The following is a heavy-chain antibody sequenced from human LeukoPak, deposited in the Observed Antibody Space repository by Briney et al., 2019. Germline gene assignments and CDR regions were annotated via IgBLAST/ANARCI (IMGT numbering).Heavy chain of an antibody. CDR1: GGSISSYY. V-gene: IGHV4-59*08. CDR2: IYYSGST. CDR3: ARSFRAAAGYYFDY. Sequence: SETLSLTCTVSGGSISSYYWSWIRQPPGKGLEWIGYIYYSGSTNYNPSLKSRVTISVDTSKNQFSLKLSSVTAADTAVYYCARSFRAAAGYYFDYWGQGTLVTVSS. D-gene: IGHD6-13*01. J-gene: IGHJ4*02.